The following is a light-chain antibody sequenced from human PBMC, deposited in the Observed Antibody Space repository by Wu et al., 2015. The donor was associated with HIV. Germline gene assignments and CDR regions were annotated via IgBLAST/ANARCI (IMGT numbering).Light chain of an antibody. CDR2: GTS. J-gene: IGKJ3*01. CDR3: QHYDNSQFT. CDR1: QTISSSL. V-gene: IGKV3-20*01. Sequence: EIVMTQSPATLSVSPGERATLSCRVSQTISSSLLAWYQQKPGQAPRLLIYGTSNRAAGVSDRFGGWGTGTDFHLIINRLEPEDSAVYFCQHYDNSQFTFGPGTKVHIK.